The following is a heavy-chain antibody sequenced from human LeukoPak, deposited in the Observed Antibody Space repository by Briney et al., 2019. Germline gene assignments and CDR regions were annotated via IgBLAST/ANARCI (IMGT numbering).Heavy chain of an antibody. CDR3: ANRRGSSRYGVAEYFQH. CDR2: ISGSGSGGST. J-gene: IGHJ1*01. Sequence: GGSLRLSCAVSGFTFSNYAMTWVRQAPGKGLEWVSVISGSGSGGSTSYADSVKGRFTISRDNSKNTLYLQMNSLRAEDTAVYYCANRRGSSRYGVAEYFQHWGQGTLVTVSS. V-gene: IGHV3-23*01. D-gene: IGHD6-13*01. CDR1: GFTFSNYA.